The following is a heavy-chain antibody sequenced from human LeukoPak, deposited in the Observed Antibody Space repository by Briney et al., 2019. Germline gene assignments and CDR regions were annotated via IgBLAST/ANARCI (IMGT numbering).Heavy chain of an antibody. V-gene: IGHV3-11*04. D-gene: IGHD1-26*01. Sequence: PGGSLRLSCAASGFTFSDDYMSWIRQAPGKGLEWVSYISSGGGTIYYGDSVKGRFTISRDNAKNSLYLQMNSLSAEDTAVYYCARAGTRIVGAFISDWGQGTLVTVSS. CDR1: GFTFSDDY. J-gene: IGHJ4*02. CDR3: ARAGTRIVGAFISD. CDR2: ISSGGGTI.